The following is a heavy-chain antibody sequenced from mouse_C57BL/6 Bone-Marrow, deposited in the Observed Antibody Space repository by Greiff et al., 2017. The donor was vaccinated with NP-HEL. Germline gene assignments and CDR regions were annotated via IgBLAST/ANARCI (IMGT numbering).Heavy chain of an antibody. D-gene: IGHD2-3*01. CDR2: IYPGDGDT. CDR3: ARTEGWWLLPFDY. CDR1: GYAFSGSW. V-gene: IGHV1-82*01. J-gene: IGHJ2*01. Sequence: QVQLQQSGPELVKPGASVKISCKASGYAFSGSWMNWVKQRPGKGLEWIGRIYPGDGDTNYNGKFKGKATLTADKSSSTAYMQLSSLTSEDSAVYFCARTEGWWLLPFDYWGQGTTLTVSS.